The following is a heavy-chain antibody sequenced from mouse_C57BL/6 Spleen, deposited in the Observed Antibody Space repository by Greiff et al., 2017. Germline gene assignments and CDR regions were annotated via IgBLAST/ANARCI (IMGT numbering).Heavy chain of an antibody. CDR3: AREGRDSSGYGRMDY. V-gene: IGHV1-82*01. CDR2: IYPGDGDT. CDR1: GYAFSSSW. Sequence: VKLVESGPELVKPGASVKISCKASGYAFSSSWMNWVKQRPGKGLEWIGRIYPGDGDTNYNGKFKGKATLTADKSSSTAYMQLSSLTSEDSAVYFCAREGRDSSGYGRMDYWGQGTSVTVSS. J-gene: IGHJ4*01. D-gene: IGHD3-2*02.